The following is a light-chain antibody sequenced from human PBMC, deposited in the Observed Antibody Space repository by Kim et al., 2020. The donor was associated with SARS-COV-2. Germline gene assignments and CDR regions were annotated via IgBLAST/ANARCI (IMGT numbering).Light chain of an antibody. J-gene: IGKJ4*01. V-gene: IGKV3-11*01. Sequence: SPGERATLSCGASQSVNSYIAWYQQRPGQAPRLLISDASNRATGIPARFSGSGSGTDFTLTISSLEPEDFAVYYCQQCTSWPSLTFGRGTKVDIK. CDR3: QQCTSWPSLT. CDR1: QSVNSY. CDR2: DAS.